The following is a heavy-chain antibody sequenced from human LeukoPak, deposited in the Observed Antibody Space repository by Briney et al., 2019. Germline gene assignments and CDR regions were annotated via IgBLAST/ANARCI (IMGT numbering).Heavy chain of an antibody. D-gene: IGHD4-17*01. V-gene: IGHV4-59*12. J-gene: IGHJ5*02. CDR3: ARGPLTVTRGFDP. CDR2: IYYSGST. Sequence: SETLSLTCTVSGGSISSYYWSWIRQPPGKGLEWIGYIYYSGSTNYNPSLKSRVTISVDTSKNQFSLKLSSVTAADTAIYYCARGPLTVTRGFDPWGQGTLVTVSS. CDR1: GGSISSYY.